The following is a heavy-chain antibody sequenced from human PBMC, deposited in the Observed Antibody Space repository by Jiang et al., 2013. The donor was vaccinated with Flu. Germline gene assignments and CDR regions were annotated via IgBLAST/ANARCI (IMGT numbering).Heavy chain of an antibody. J-gene: IGHJ4*02. V-gene: IGHV3-11*01. CDR2: ISSSGSTI. D-gene: IGHD2-2*01. CDR1: GFTFSDYY. Sequence: LVKPGGSLRLSCAASGFTFSDYYMSWIRQAPGKGLEWVSYISSSGSTIYYADSVKGRFTISRDNAKNSLYLQMNSLRAEDTAVYYCARDARVVPAAITNAFDYWGQGTLVTVSS. CDR3: ARDARVVPAAITNAFDY.